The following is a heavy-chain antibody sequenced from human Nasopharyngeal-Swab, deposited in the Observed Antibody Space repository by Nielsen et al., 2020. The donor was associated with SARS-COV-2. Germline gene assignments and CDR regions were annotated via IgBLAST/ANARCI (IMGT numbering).Heavy chain of an antibody. V-gene: IGHV3-48*04. J-gene: IGHJ4*02. Sequence: GESLKISCAASGFNFNYYSMNWVRQAPGKGLEWVSYITSSSGIIYYADSVKGRFTISRDNAKNLLYLQMNSLRAEDTAVYYCASVHRAYGDSGYYPLDYWGKGTLVTVSS. CDR1: GFNFNYYS. D-gene: IGHD3-22*01. CDR3: ASVHRAYGDSGYYPLDY. CDR2: ITSSSGII.